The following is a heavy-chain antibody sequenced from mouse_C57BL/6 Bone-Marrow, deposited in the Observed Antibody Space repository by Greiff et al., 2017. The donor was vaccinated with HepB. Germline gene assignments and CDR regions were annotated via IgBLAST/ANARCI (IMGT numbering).Heavy chain of an antibody. CDR2: ISYDGSN. CDR1: GYSITSGYY. Sequence: EVKLVESGPGLVKPSQSLSLTCSVTGYSITSGYYWNWIRQFPGNKLEWMGYISYDGSNNYNPSLKNRISITRDTSKNQFFLKLNSVTTEDTATYYCARSWWEMDYWGQGTSVTVSS. CDR3: ARSWWEMDY. V-gene: IGHV3-6*01. D-gene: IGHD1-1*02. J-gene: IGHJ4*01.